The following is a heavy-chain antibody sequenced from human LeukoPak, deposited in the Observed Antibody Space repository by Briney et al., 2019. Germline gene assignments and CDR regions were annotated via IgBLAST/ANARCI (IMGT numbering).Heavy chain of an antibody. J-gene: IGHJ5*02. CDR1: GGSISSSSYY. CDR2: SYYSGST. D-gene: IGHD5-24*01. Sequence: SETLSLTCTVSGGSISSSSYYWGWIRQPPGKGLEWIGSSYYSGSTYYNPSLKSRVTISVDTSKNQFSLKLSSVTAADTAVYYCARDLRGDGYNFWFDPWGQGTLVTVSS. CDR3: ARDLRGDGYNFWFDP. V-gene: IGHV4-39*07.